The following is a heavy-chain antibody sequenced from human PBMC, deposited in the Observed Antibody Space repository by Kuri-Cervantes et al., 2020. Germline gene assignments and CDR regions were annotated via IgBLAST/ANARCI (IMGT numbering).Heavy chain of an antibody. CDR1: GYTFTGYY. V-gene: IGHV1-2*02. CDR2: INPNSGGT. CDR3: ARLKLRYFDWSTTGGGAFDI. J-gene: IGHJ3*02. Sequence: ASVKVSCKASGYTFTGYYMHWVRQAPGQGLEWMGWINPNSGGTNYSQKFQGRVTMTRDMSISTAYMELSRLRPDDTAVYYCARLKLRYFDWSTTGGGAFDIWGQGTMVTVSS. D-gene: IGHD3-9*01.